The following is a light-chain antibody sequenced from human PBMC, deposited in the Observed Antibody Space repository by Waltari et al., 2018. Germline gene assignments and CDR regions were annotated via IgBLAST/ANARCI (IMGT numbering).Light chain of an antibody. CDR2: QDS. CDR3: QAWDSSTVV. J-gene: IGLJ2*01. CDR1: KWGDKN. Sequence: SYELTQPPSVSVSPGQKASITCTGEKWGDKNVSWYQLKPGQSPVLVIYQDSQRPSGIPERFSGSNSGNTATLTISGTQAMDEADYYCQAWDSSTVVFGGGTKLTVL. V-gene: IGLV3-1*01.